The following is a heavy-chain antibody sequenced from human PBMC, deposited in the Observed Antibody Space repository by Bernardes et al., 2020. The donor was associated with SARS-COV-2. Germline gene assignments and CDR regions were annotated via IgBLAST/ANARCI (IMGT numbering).Heavy chain of an antibody. Sequence: GGSLRLSCAASGFTFSSYAMSWVRQAPGKGLEWVSAISGSGGSTYYADSVKGRFTISRDNSKNTLYLQMDSLRAADTAIYYCAKLNFYSGNYLGYGMDVWGHGTTVTVSS. V-gene: IGHV3-23*01. CDR3: AKLNFYSGNYLGYGMDV. J-gene: IGHJ6*02. CDR1: GFTFSSYA. CDR2: ISGSGGST. D-gene: IGHD1-26*01.